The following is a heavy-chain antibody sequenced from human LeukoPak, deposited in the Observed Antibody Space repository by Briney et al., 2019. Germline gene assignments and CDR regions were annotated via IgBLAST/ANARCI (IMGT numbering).Heavy chain of an antibody. CDR3: AREDTGDLAFDY. D-gene: IGHD1-1*01. J-gene: IGHJ4*02. CDR2: IYRDGKT. Sequence: GGSLRLSCAPSGFTVSSHYMTWVRQAPGRGLEWVSVIYRDGKTYYADSVKGRFTISRDNSKNTLYLQMNSLKTEDTAVYYCAREDTGDLAFDYWGQGTLVTVSS. V-gene: IGHV3-66*02. CDR1: GFTVSSHY.